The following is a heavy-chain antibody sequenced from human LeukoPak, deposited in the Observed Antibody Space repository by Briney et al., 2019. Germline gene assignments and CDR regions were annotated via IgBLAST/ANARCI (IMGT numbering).Heavy chain of an antibody. D-gene: IGHD2-2*01. Sequence: SETLSLTCAVYGGSFSGYYWSWIRQPPGKGLEWIGYMSYVGRTDYNPSLKSRVTISVDRSKNQFSLKVSSVTAADTADYYCAREYCSSSSCYFDYWGQGTLVTVSS. CDR3: AREYCSSSSCYFDY. J-gene: IGHJ4*02. CDR1: GGSFSGYY. CDR2: MSYVGRT. V-gene: IGHV4-34*11.